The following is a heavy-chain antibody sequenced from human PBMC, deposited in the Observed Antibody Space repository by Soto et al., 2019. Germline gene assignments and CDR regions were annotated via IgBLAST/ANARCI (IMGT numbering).Heavy chain of an antibody. J-gene: IGHJ3*02. D-gene: IGHD3-22*01. CDR1: GYRFSFYW. Sequence: GESLKLSCKASGYRFSFYWIGWVRQMPGKGLWWMAIMYPDDSDIRYSPSFEAHVTISADKSTSTAFLQWSSLKASDTAMYYCATAYVYDFENSNYYRDAFDIWGQGTLVTVSS. V-gene: IGHV5-51*01. CDR2: MYPDDSDI. CDR3: ATAYVYDFENSNYYRDAFDI.